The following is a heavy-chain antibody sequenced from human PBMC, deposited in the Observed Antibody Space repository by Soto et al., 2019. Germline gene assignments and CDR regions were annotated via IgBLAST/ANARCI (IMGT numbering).Heavy chain of an antibody. V-gene: IGHV3-23*04. CDR3: AKEVGGGWSHCDY. CDR2: ISGSGGST. CDR1: GFSFSDYP. D-gene: IGHD6-19*01. J-gene: IGHJ4*02. Sequence: VQLVESGGGLVQPGGSLRLSCAASGFSFSDYPMNWVRQAPGKGLEWVSAISGSGGSTYYADSVKGRFTISRDNSKNTLYLQMNSLRAEDTAVYYCAKEVGGGWSHCDYWGQGTLVTVSS.